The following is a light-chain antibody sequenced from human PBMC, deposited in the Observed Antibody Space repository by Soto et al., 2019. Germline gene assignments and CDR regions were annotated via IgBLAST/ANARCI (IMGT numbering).Light chain of an antibody. V-gene: IGLV2-8*01. Sequence: QSVLTQPPSASGSPGQSVTISCTGTSGDVGGYDYVSWYQQHPDKAPKLMIYDVTKRPSGVPDRFSGSKSGNTASLTVSGLQAEDEADYYCSSFGVSNNVFGTGTKLTVL. CDR1: SGDVGGYDY. CDR2: DVT. J-gene: IGLJ1*01. CDR3: SSFGVSNNV.